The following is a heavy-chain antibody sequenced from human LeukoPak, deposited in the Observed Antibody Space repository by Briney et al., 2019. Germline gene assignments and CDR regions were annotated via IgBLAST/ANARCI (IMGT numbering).Heavy chain of an antibody. J-gene: IGHJ5*02. CDR2: IYYSGAT. Sequence: PSETLSLTCTVSGDSISSRTHYWGWIRQSPGKGLEWIGSIYYSGATYYNPSLKSRVTISVATTKNQFSMKLTSVTASDTAVYYCARSIGMLYTVGGFDPWGQGALVTVSS. D-gene: IGHD2-8*01. V-gene: IGHV4-39*01. CDR1: GDSISSRTHY. CDR3: ARSIGMLYTVGGFDP.